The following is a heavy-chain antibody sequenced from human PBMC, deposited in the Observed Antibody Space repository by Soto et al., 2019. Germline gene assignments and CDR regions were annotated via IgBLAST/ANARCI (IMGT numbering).Heavy chain of an antibody. CDR2: ISGGGGST. Sequence: EVQLLESGGGLVQPGGSLRLSCAASGFTFYNYDMNWVRQAPGKGLEWVSGISGGGGSTSYADSVNGRFTISKHNSKNTVYLQMSSLRAEDTAVYYCAKGMYDYGDYFDSWGRGSLVTVSS. D-gene: IGHD4-17*01. CDR3: AKGMYDYGDYFDS. V-gene: IGHV3-23*01. CDR1: GFTFYNYD. J-gene: IGHJ4*02.